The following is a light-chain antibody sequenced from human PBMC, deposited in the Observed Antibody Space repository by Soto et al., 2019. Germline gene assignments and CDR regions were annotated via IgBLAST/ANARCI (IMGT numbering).Light chain of an antibody. J-gene: IGKJ5*01. CDR2: AAS. CDR3: QQSYNTPYT. Sequence: DIQMTQSPSSRSASVVDRVTITFRASQTITNYLHWYQHKPGKAPKLLIYAASSLQGGVPSRFSGSGSGTYFTLTISSLQPEDFATYYCQQSYNTPYTFGQGTRLEIK. V-gene: IGKV1-39*01. CDR1: QTITNY.